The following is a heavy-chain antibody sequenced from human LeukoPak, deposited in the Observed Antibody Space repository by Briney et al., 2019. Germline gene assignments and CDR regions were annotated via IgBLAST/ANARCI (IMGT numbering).Heavy chain of an antibody. CDR1: GYTFTGYY. CDR2: INPNSGGT. CDR3: ARDRGASSSWSKLPDY. J-gene: IGHJ4*02. V-gene: IGHV1-2*02. D-gene: IGHD6-13*01. Sequence: ASVKVSCKASGYTFTGYYMHWVRQAPGQGLEWMGWINPNSGGTNYAQKFQGRVTMTRDTSISTAYMELSRLRSDDTAVYYCARDRGASSSWSKLPDYWGQGTLVTVSS.